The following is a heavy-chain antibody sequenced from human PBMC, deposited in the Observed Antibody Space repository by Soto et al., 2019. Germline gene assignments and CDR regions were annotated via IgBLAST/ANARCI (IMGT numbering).Heavy chain of an antibody. D-gene: IGHD5-18*01. CDR2: IYYSGST. V-gene: IGHV4-59*01. CDR1: GGSISSYY. J-gene: IGHJ4*02. CDR3: ARESTWIQLWAYYFDY. Sequence: SETLSLTCTVSGGSISSYYWSWIRQPPGKGLEWIGYIYYSGSTNYNPSLKSRVTISVDTSKNQFSLKLSSVTAADTAVYYCARESTWIQLWAYYFDYWGQGTLVTVSS.